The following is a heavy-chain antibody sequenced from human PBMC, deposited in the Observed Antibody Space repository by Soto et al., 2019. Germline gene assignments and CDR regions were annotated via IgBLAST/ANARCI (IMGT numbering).Heavy chain of an antibody. D-gene: IGHD1-7*01. CDR3: ARWARTGTTFPDFDY. CDR1: GFTVSTNY. Sequence: EVQLVESRGGLIQPGGSLRLSCAASGFTVSTNYMSWVGQAPGKGREWVSLIYSGGNTYYADSVKGRFTISRDNSKNTLYLQMNSLRAEDTAVYYCARWARTGTTFPDFDYWGQGTLVTVSS. J-gene: IGHJ4*02. CDR2: IYSGGNT. V-gene: IGHV3-53*01.